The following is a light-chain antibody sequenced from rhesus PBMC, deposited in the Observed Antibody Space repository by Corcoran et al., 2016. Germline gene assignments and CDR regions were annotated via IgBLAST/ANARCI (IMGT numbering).Light chain of an antibody. Sequence: DIVMTQTPPSLPVTPGEPASISCRSSESLLNSDGRNYLYWSLQKPGQVSRLLIYRVSNRFSGWPDRFSGSGSDTDFTLKISRVETEDVGTYYCMQALQTPFTFGPGTKLDI. CDR1: ESLLNSDGRNY. J-gene: IGKJ3*01. V-gene: IGKV2-73*01. CDR2: RVS. CDR3: MQALQTPFT.